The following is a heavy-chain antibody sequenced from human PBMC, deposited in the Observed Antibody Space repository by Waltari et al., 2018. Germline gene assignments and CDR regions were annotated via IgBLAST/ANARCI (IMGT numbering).Heavy chain of an antibody. CDR3: ARDIVDILPYAGRPFDY. D-gene: IGHD5-12*01. Sequence: QVQLVQSGSELKKPGASVKVSCKASGYTFTSYAMNWVRQAPGQGLEWMGWINTNTGNPTYAQGFTVRFFYHLDTSVSTAYLQISRLKAEDTAVYYCARDIVDILPYAGRPFDYWVQGTLVTVSS. CDR2: INTNTGNP. V-gene: IGHV7-4-1*02. CDR1: GYTFTSYA. J-gene: IGHJ4*02.